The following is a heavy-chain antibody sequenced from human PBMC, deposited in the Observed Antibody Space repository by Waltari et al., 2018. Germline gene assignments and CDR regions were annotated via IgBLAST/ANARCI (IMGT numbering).Heavy chain of an antibody. CDR3: ASLAQSRWGY. Sequence: QVQLVQSGAEVKKPGSSVKVSCKASGGTFSSYTISWVRQAPGQGLEWMGRLIPVLGIANYAQKVQGRVTITADKSTSTAYMELSSLRSEDTAVYYCASLAQSRWGYWGQGTLVTVSS. CDR1: GGTFSSYT. D-gene: IGHD3-16*01. J-gene: IGHJ4*02. V-gene: IGHV1-69*02. CDR2: LIPVLGIA.